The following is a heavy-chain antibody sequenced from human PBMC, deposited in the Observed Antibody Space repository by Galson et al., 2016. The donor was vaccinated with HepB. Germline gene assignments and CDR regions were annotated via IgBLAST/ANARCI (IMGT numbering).Heavy chain of an antibody. CDR3: ARVPYSSSWYSDY. Sequence: LTCTVPGGSISSSSYYWGWIRQPPGKGLECIGTIYYSGSPYYNPSLKSRVTISIDTSQNQFSLKLSSVTAADTAVYYCARVPYSSSWYSDYWGQGTLVTVSS. V-gene: IGHV4-39*07. CDR2: IYYSGSP. J-gene: IGHJ4*02. D-gene: IGHD6-13*01. CDR1: GGSISSSSYY.